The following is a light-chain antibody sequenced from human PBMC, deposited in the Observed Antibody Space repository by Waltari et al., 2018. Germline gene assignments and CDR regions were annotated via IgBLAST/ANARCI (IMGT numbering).Light chain of an antibody. CDR3: CSYAGSRTYV. Sequence: QSALTQPASVSGSPGQSITISCTGTSSDVGSFNFVSWYQHHPGKAPKLMIFEGSRRPSGISNRVSGSKSGNTASRTISGLQAEDEADYYCCSYAGSRTYVFGAGTKVTVL. J-gene: IGLJ1*01. V-gene: IGLV2-23*01. CDR1: SSDVGSFNF. CDR2: EGS.